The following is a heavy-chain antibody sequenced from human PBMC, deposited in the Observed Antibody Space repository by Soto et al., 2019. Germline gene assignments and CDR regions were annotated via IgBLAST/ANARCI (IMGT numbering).Heavy chain of an antibody. CDR1: GYTFTSYA. D-gene: IGHD1-26*01. CDR2: INAGNGNT. V-gene: IGHV1-3*01. Sequence: VASVKVSCKASGYTFTSYAMHWVRQAPGQRLEWMGWINAGNGNTKYSQKFQGRVTITRDTSASTAYMELSSLRSEDTAVYYCARGREWDRYYYGMDVWGQGTTVTVS. J-gene: IGHJ6*02. CDR3: ARGREWDRYYYGMDV.